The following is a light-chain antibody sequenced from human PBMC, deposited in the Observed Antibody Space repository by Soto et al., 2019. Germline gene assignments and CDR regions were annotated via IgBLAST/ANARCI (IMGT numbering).Light chain of an antibody. CDR3: QQYNNWHT. CDR2: GAS. Sequence: EIVMTQSTATLSVSPGERANLSCRASQRVSSYLAWYQQKPGQAPRLLIYGASTRATDIPARFSGSGSGTELTLTISSLQSEDFAVYCCQQYNNWHTFGQGTRLEI. V-gene: IGKV3-15*01. J-gene: IGKJ5*01. CDR1: QRVSSY.